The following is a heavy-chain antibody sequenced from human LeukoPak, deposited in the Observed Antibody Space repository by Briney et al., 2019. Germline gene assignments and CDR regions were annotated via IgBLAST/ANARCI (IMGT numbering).Heavy chain of an antibody. CDR3: ARATGYSSSWAPFEY. J-gene: IGHJ4*02. CDR1: GYTFTSYY. V-gene: IGHV1-46*01. D-gene: IGHD6-13*01. Sequence: ASVKVSCKASGYTFTSYYMHWVRQAPGHGLEWMGIINPSGGSTSYAQKFQGRVTMTRDMSTSTVYMELSSLRYEDTAVYYCARATGYSSSWAPFEYWGQGILVTVSS. CDR2: INPSGGST.